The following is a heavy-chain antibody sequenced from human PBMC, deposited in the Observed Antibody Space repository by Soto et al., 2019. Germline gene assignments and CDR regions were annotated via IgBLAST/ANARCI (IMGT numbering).Heavy chain of an antibody. CDR3: ATKVVDTAMAAADY. V-gene: IGHV3-23*01. CDR1: GFTFSSYA. D-gene: IGHD5-18*01. CDR2: ISGSGGST. Sequence: GGSLRLSCAASGFTFSSYAMSWVRQAPGKGLEWVSAISGSGGSTYYADSVKGRFTISRDNSKNTLYLQMNSLRAEDTAVYYCATKVVDTAMAAADYWGQGTLVTVSS. J-gene: IGHJ4*02.